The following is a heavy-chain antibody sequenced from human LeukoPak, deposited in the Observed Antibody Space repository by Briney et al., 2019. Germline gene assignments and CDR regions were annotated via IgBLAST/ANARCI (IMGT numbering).Heavy chain of an antibody. CDR3: AREDGFDGTFDI. D-gene: IGHD1-26*01. V-gene: IGHV1-18*04. CDR2: ISAYNGNT. CDR1: GYTFTGYY. Sequence: ASVKVSCKASGYTFTGYYMHWVRQAPGQGLEWMGWISAYNGNTNYAQKLQGRVTMTTDTTTSTAYVELRSLRSDDTAVYCCAREDGFDGTFDIWGQGTMVTVSS. J-gene: IGHJ3*02.